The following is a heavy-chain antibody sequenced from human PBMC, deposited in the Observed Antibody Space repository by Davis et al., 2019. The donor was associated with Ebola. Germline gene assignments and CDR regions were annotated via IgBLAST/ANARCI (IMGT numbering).Heavy chain of an antibody. Sequence: SETLSLTCAVYGGSFRGYYWSWIRQPPGKGLEWIGEINHSGSTNYNPSLKSRVTISVDTSKNQFSLKLSSVTAADTAVYYCARGAKQWLATMDVWGQGTTVTVSS. CDR1: GGSFRGYY. J-gene: IGHJ6*02. V-gene: IGHV4-34*01. D-gene: IGHD6-19*01. CDR2: INHSGST. CDR3: ARGAKQWLATMDV.